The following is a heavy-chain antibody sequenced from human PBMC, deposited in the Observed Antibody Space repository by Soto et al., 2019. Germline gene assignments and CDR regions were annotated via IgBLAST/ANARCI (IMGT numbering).Heavy chain of an antibody. J-gene: IGHJ4*02. CDR1: GFIFSTYD. CDR3: TKEYIVGTTWGYFES. Sequence: QVQLVQSGGGVVQPGRSRRLSCVASGFIFSTYDMHWVRQVPGKGLEWVAHISYDGSNEYYADSVKGRFTVSRDNAKNTLDLQMNGLKTEDTALYYCTKEYIVGTTWGYFESWGQGALVIVSS. V-gene: IGHV3-30*18. D-gene: IGHD1-1*01. CDR2: ISYDGSNE.